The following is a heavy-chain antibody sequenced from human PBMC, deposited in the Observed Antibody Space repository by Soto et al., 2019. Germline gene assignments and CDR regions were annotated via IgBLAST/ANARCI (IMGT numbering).Heavy chain of an antibody. CDR1: GYTFSIYA. CDR2: INAGSGDR. Sequence: GASVKVSCKASGYTFSIYAIHWVRQAPGQRPEWMGWINAGSGDRKYSQKFQGRVTITRDRYARTAYMELDSLTSEDTAIYYCARDCTYCGGDTSLEDFDVWGRGTRVTVSS. J-gene: IGHJ3*01. D-gene: IGHD2-2*01. V-gene: IGHV1-3*01. CDR3: ARDCTYCGGDTSLEDFDV.